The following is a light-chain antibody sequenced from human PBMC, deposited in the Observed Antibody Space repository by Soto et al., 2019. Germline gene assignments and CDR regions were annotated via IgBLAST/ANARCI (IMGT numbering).Light chain of an antibody. Sequence: QSVLTQPPSVSAAPGQKVTISCSGSSSNIGKNYVSWYQQFPGTAPKLLIYENDKRPSGIPDRFSASKSGTSATLGITGLQTGDEADYYCATWDSGLVFGGGTKLTVL. J-gene: IGLJ3*02. CDR2: END. CDR1: SSNIGKNY. V-gene: IGLV1-51*02. CDR3: ATWDSGLV.